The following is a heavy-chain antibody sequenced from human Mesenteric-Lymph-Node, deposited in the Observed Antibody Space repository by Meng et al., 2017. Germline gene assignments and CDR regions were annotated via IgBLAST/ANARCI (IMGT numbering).Heavy chain of an antibody. CDR1: DGFTTSDDYY. V-gene: IGHV4-30-4*01. Sequence: QVQLQESGPGLVKPSQTPSLPWTCSDGFTTSDDYYWSWIRQPPGKGLEWSGQIYNSGSTYYNPSLKSRITISVGTSKNQFSLKLSSVTAADTAVYYCARGQKGYFDLWGRGTLVTVSS. CDR2: IYNSGST. CDR3: ARGQKGYFDL. J-gene: IGHJ2*01.